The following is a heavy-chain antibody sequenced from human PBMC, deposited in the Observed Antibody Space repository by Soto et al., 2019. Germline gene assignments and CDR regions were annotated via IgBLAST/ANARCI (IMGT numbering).Heavy chain of an antibody. Sequence: HPWGSLRLSFTASGFPFSSYTMPWLRRAPGKGQGWVLIISFDGSRKYYEYWLKVRIVISIDNSNNNLYLQMDTLIPDDTAIYYSAGDTVTSLTPYQGFYYYGMHXWGQGTTVTVS. D-gene: IGHD2-2*01. J-gene: IGHJ6*02. CDR1: GFPFSSYT. CDR3: AGDTVTSLTPYQGFYYYGMHX. V-gene: IGHV3-30*09. CDR2: ISFDGSRK.